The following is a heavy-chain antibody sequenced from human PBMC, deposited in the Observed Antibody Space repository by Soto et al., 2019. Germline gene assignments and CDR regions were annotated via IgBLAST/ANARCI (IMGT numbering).Heavy chain of an antibody. CDR1: GSTFSSYG. CDR2: ISYDGSNK. J-gene: IGHJ6*02. V-gene: IGHV3-30*03. Sequence: GSLRLSCAASGSTFSSYGMHWVRQAPGKGLEWVAVISYDGSNKYYADSVKGRFTISRDNSKNTLYLQMNSLRAEDTAVYYCARPYDYDSSGVYYYGMDVWGQGTTVTVSS. CDR3: ARPYDYDSSGVYYYGMDV. D-gene: IGHD3-22*01.